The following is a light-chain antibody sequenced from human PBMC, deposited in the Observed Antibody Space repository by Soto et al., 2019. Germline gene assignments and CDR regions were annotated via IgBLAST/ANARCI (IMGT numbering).Light chain of an antibody. CDR3: QQYYTYPRT. CDR2: AAY. V-gene: IGKV1-8*01. CDR1: QGIGTY. Sequence: AIRMTQSPSSLSASIGDRVTITCRASQGIGTYLAWYQQKPGKAPNLLIYAAYILERGVPSRFSGSGSGSDFTLPISNLQSEDFATYYWQQYYTYPRTFGQGTKVEIK. J-gene: IGKJ1*01.